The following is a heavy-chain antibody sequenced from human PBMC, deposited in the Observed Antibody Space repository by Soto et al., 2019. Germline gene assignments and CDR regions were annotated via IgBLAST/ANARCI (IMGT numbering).Heavy chain of an antibody. V-gene: IGHV4-31*03. Sequence: QVQLQESGPGLVKPSQTLSLTCTVSGGSISSGGYYWSWIRQHPGKGLEWIGYIYYSGSTYYNPSLKSRVTISVDTSKNQFSLKLSPVTAADTAVYYCAIYDSSGSRGFQHWGQGTLVTVSS. CDR1: GGSISSGGYY. CDR2: IYYSGST. CDR3: AIYDSSGSRGFQH. D-gene: IGHD3-22*01. J-gene: IGHJ1*01.